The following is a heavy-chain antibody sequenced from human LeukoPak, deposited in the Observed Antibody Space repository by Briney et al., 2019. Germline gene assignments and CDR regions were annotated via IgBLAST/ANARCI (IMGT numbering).Heavy chain of an antibody. V-gene: IGHV1-69*13. CDR2: IIPIFGTA. CDR3: ARLPLRSIAVGYYGMDV. J-gene: IGHJ6*02. D-gene: IGHD6-6*01. CDR1: GGTFSSYA. Sequence: LVKVTCKASGGTFSSYATSWVRQAPGQGLEWMGGIIPIFGTANYAQKFQGRVTITADESTSTAYMELSSLRSEDTAVYYCARLPLRSIAVGYYGMDVWGQGTTVTVSS.